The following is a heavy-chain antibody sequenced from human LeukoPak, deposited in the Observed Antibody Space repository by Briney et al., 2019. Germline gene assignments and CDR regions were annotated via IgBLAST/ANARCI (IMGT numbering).Heavy chain of an antibody. CDR1: GGTFSSYA. V-gene: IGHV1-69*04. D-gene: IGHD2-15*01. CDR2: IIPILGIA. CDR3: ARGARGNYYYYGMDV. J-gene: IGHJ6*02. Sequence: SVKVSCKASGGTFSSYAICWVRQAPGQGLEWMGRIIPILGIANYAQKFQGRVTITADKSTSTAYMELSSLRSEDTAVYYCARGARGNYYYYGMDVWGQGTTVTVSS.